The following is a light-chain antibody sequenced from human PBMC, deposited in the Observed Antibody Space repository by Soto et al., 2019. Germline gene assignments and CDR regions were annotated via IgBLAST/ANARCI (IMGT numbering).Light chain of an antibody. V-gene: IGLV2-14*01. CDR3: SSYTSAYV. Sequence: QSALTQPASVSGSPGQSITISCTGTSSDVGGYNYVSWYQQHPGKAPKLMIYDVSNRPSGVFNRFSGSKSGNTASLTISGLQAEDEADYYCSSYTSAYVFGTGTKLTVL. J-gene: IGLJ1*01. CDR1: SSDVGGYNY. CDR2: DVS.